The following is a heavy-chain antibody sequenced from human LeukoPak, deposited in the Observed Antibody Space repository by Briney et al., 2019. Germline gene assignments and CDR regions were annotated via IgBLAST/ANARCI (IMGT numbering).Heavy chain of an antibody. J-gene: IGHJ4*02. D-gene: IGHD1-26*01. Sequence: GRSLRLSCAASGFTFDDYAMHWVRQAPGKGLEWVSGISWNSGSIGYADSVKGRFTISRDNAKNSLYLQMNSLRAEDTALYYCAKTDSGSFTAEFDYWGQGTLVTVSS. V-gene: IGHV3-9*01. CDR2: ISWNSGSI. CDR1: GFTFDDYA. CDR3: AKTDSGSFTAEFDY.